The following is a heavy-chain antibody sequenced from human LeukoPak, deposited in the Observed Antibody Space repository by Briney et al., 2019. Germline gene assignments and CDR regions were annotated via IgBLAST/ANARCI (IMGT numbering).Heavy chain of an antibody. CDR2: IKQDGSEK. Sequence: GGSLRLSCAASGFTFSSYWMSWVRQAPGKGLEWVAHIKQDGSEKYYVDSVKGRFTISRDNAKNSLYLQMNSLRAEDTAVYYCARDTGLWFGELFNYWGQGTLVTVSS. J-gene: IGHJ4*02. CDR1: GFTFSSYW. CDR3: ARDTGLWFGELFNY. V-gene: IGHV3-7*03. D-gene: IGHD3-10*01.